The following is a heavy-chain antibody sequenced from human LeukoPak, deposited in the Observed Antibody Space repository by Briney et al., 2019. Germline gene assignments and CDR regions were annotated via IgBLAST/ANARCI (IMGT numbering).Heavy chain of an antibody. V-gene: IGHV3-15*01. J-gene: IGHJ3*02. CDR2: IKSKTDGGTT. CDR1: GFTFSNAW. Sequence: GGSLRLSCAASGFTFSNAWMSWVRQAPGKGLEWVGRIKSKTDGGTTDYAAPVKGRFTISRDDSKNTLYLQMNSLRAEDTAVYYCARTWLSAFDIWGQGTMVTVSS. D-gene: IGHD1-7*01. CDR3: ARTWLSAFDI.